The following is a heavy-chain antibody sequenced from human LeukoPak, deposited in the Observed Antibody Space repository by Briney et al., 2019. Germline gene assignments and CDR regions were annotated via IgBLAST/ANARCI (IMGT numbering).Heavy chain of an antibody. CDR1: GFSFSTYG. CDR2: ITSTSNHI. CDR3: ARVYSANGYGSGYYDY. D-gene: IGHD3-10*01. Sequence: PGGSLRLSCVASGFSFSTYGMNWVRQAPGKGLEWVSAITSTSNHINYADSVKGRFTISRDSANNSLYLQMNSLRAEDTAVYYCARVYSANGYGSGYYDYWGQGTLVTVSS. J-gene: IGHJ4*02. V-gene: IGHV3-21*01.